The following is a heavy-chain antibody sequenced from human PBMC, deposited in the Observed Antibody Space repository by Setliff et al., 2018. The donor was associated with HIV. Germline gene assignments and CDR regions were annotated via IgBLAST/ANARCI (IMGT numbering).Heavy chain of an antibody. J-gene: IGHJ4*02. CDR2: IYCSGST. CDR1: GDSISSSSYY. Sequence: SETLSLTCSVSGDSISSSSYYWGWIRQPPGKGLEWIGSIYCSGSTYYNPSLNSRVTISVDASKNQFSLKLSSVTAADTAVYYCASLPPLYDSSGYYFDYWGQGTLVTVSS. V-gene: IGHV4-39*01. D-gene: IGHD3-22*01. CDR3: ASLPPLYDSSGYYFDY.